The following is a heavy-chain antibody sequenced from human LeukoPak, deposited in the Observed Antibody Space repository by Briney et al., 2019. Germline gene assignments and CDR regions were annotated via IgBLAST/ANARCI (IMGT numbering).Heavy chain of an antibody. Sequence: SETLSLTCAVSGGSISGNYWTWIRQSSGRGLEYIGPIYYNGRADYNPSLKSRVTISVDTSRNQFSLKLNSVTAADTAVYFCARGYCSSGTCYHLDYWGQGTLVTVSS. CDR2: IYYNGRA. CDR1: GGSISGNY. CDR3: ARGYCSSGTCYHLDY. D-gene: IGHD2-2*01. J-gene: IGHJ4*02. V-gene: IGHV4-59*01.